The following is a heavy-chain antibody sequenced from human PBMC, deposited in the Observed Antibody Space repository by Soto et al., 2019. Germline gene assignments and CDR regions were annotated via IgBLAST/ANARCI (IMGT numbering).Heavy chain of an antibody. J-gene: IGHJ6*03. CDR1: GFTFSSYS. Sequence: PGGSLRLSCAASGFTFSSYSMNWVRQAPGKGLEWVSSISSSSSYIYYADSVKGRFTISRDNAKNSLYLQMNSLRAEDTAVYYCASKAHGASWSYYMDVWGKGTTVTVSS. V-gene: IGHV3-21*01. CDR2: ISSSSSYI. CDR3: ASKAHGASWSYYMDV. D-gene: IGHD6-13*01.